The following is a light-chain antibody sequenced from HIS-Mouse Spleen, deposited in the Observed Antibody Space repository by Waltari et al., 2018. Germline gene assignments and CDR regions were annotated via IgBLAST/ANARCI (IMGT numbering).Light chain of an antibody. CDR3: QQYYSTPH. J-gene: IGKJ2*01. CDR1: QSVLYSSNNKNY. CDR2: WAS. Sequence: DIVMNQSPDSLAVSLGERATINCKSSQSVLYSSNNKNYLAWYQQKPGQPPKLLIYWASTRESGVPDRFSGSGSGTDFTLTISSLQAEDVAVYYCQQYYSTPHFGQGTKLEIK. V-gene: IGKV4-1*01.